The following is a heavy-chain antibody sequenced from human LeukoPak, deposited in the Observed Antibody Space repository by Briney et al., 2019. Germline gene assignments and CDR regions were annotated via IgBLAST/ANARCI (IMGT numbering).Heavy chain of an antibody. CDR3: ARGGPYYDFWSGYYSYYFDY. CDR2: IKQDGSEK. Sequence: GGSLRLSCAASGFTFSSYWMSWVRQAPGKGLEWVANIKQDGSEKYYVDSVKGRFTISRDNAKNSLYLQMNSLRAEDTAVYYCARGGPYYDFWSGYYSYYFDYWGQGTLVTVSS. CDR1: GFTFSSYW. J-gene: IGHJ4*02. V-gene: IGHV3-7*01. D-gene: IGHD3-3*01.